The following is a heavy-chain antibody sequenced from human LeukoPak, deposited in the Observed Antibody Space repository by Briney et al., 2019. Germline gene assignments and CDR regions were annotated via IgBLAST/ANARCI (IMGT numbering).Heavy chain of an antibody. D-gene: IGHD3-16*01. Sequence: PSETLSLTCAVYGGSFSGYYWSWIQQPPGKGLEWIGYIYYSGSTNYNPSLKSRVTISVDTSKNQFSLKLSSVTAADTAVYYCARGGPVEGDAFDIWGQGTMVTVSS. CDR1: GGSFSGYY. V-gene: IGHV4-59*01. J-gene: IGHJ3*02. CDR3: ARGGPVEGDAFDI. CDR2: IYYSGST.